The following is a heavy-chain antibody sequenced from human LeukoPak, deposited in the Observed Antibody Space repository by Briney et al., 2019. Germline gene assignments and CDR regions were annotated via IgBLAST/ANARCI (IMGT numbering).Heavy chain of an antibody. CDR3: ARDPRWLTPDCTSTSCYENYFDP. CDR2: IYHSGSA. CDR1: GYSISSGYQ. V-gene: IGHV4-38-2*02. D-gene: IGHD2-2*01. J-gene: IGHJ5*02. Sequence: SETLSLTCGVSGYSISSGYQWAWIRPSPGKGLEWIGSIYHSGSAHYNPSLKSRVTISVETSKNQFSLHMYSVTAADTAVYYCARDPRWLTPDCTSTSCYENYFDPWGQGTLVTVSS.